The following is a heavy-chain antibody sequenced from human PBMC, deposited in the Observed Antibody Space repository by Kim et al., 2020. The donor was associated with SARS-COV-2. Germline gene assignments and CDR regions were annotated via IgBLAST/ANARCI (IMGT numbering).Heavy chain of an antibody. V-gene: IGHV1-46*01. CDR1: GYTFTSYY. CDR3: ARGKENYDSSGYQYYYGMDV. CDR2: INPSGGST. D-gene: IGHD3-22*01. J-gene: IGHJ6*02. Sequence: ASVKVSCKASGYTFTSYYMHWVRQAPGQGLEWMGIINPSGGSTSYAQKFQGRVTMTRDTSTSTVYMELSSLRSEDTAVYYCARGKENYDSSGYQYYYGMDVWGQGTTVTVSS.